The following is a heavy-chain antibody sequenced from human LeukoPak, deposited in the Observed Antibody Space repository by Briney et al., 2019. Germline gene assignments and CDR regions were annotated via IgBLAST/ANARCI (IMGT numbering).Heavy chain of an antibody. Sequence: ASVKVSCKASGYTFTGYYMHWVRQAPGQGLEWMGWINPNSGGTNYAQKFQGRVTMTRDTSISTAYMELSRLRSDDTAVYYCAKVPYYDFPQYFDYWGQGTLVTVSS. CDR3: AKVPYYDFPQYFDY. CDR1: GYTFTGYY. J-gene: IGHJ4*02. V-gene: IGHV1-2*02. CDR2: INPNSGGT. D-gene: IGHD3-3*01.